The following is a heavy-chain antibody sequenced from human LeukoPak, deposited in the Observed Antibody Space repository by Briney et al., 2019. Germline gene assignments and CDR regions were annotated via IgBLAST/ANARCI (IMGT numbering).Heavy chain of an antibody. CDR2: INPNSGGT. D-gene: IGHD3-10*01. V-gene: IGHV1-2*02. Sequence: APVKVSCKASGYTLTGYYMHWVRQAPGQGLEWMGWINPNSGGTNYAQKFQGRVTMTRDTSISTAYMELSRLRSDDTAVFYCARGARVRGVITIDYWGQGTLVTVSS. CDR3: ARGARVRGVITIDY. CDR1: GYTLTGYY. J-gene: IGHJ4*02.